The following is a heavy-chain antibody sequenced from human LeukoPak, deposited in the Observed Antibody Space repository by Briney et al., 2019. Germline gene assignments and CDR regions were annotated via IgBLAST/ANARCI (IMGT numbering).Heavy chain of an antibody. CDR2: INSGGSRT. V-gene: IGHV3-74*01. CDR1: GFTFSDYW. J-gene: IGHJ4*02. CDR3: ARSNQADDY. D-gene: IGHD1-14*01. Sequence: GGSLRLSCAASGFTFSDYWMHWVRQVPGKGLVWVSRINSGGSRTTYADSVKGRFTISRDNAKNTLYLQMDSLRAEDMGVYYCARSNQADDYWGQGTLVTVSS.